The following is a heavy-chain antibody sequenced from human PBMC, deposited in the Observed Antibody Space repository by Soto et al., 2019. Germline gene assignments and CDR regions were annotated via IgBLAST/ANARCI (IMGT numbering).Heavy chain of an antibody. J-gene: IGHJ6*02. Sequence: QVQLVESGGGVVQPGRSLRLSCAASGFTFSSYAMHWVRQAPGKGLEWVAVISYDGSNKYYADSVKGRFTISRDNSKNTLYLQMNSLRAEDTAVYYCARGQDIVVVVAANSFYYGMDVWGQGTTVTVSS. CDR2: ISYDGSNK. D-gene: IGHD2-15*01. V-gene: IGHV3-30-3*01. CDR3: ARGQDIVVVVAANSFYYGMDV. CDR1: GFTFSSYA.